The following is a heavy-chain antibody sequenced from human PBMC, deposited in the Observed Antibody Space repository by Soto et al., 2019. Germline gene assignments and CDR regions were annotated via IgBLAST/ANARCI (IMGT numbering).Heavy chain of an antibody. CDR2: IYYSGST. V-gene: IGHV4-59*08. J-gene: IGHJ6*03. D-gene: IGHD3-3*01. CDR1: GGSISSYY. CDR3: ARLASPPLIGLEWLLSHPDYYYYMDV. Sequence: SETLSLTCTVSGGSISSYYWSWIRQPPGKGLEWIGYIYYSGSTNYNPSLKSRVTISVDTSKNQFSLKLSSVTAADTVVYYCARLASPPLIGLEWLLSHPDYYYYMDVWGKGTTVTVSS.